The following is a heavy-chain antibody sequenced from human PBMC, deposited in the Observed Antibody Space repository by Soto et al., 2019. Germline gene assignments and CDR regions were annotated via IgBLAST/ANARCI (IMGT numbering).Heavy chain of an antibody. J-gene: IGHJ4*02. Sequence: EVQLLESGGGFVQPGGSLRLSCAASGFTFNNYAMSWVRQAPGKGLEWVSAISGSGDSTYYAESVKGRFTISRDNSKNTLYLQMNSLGAKDAAVYYCSSRNYYDSSGYYYWYYFDFWGQGTLVTVSS. CDR3: SSRNYYDSSGYYYWYYFDF. CDR2: ISGSGDST. V-gene: IGHV3-23*01. CDR1: GFTFNNYA. D-gene: IGHD3-22*01.